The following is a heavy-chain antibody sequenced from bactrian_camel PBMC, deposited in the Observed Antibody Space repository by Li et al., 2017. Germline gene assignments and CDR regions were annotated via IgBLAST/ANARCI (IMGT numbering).Heavy chain of an antibody. V-gene: IGHV3S1*01. J-gene: IGHJ4*01. CDR1: TFSFSMYC. Sequence: VQLVESGGGAAQTGGSLRLSCVASTFSFSMYCMAWFRQAPGKEREGVAHIYTGGGGIYYANSVKGRFTISQDNAKNTLYLQMNSLKPEDTGTYYCALDVSFSSDRCTRMDDKNYNYWGQGTQVTVS. D-gene: IGHD2*01. CDR2: IYTGGGGI. CDR3: ALDVSFSSDRCTRMDDKNYNY.